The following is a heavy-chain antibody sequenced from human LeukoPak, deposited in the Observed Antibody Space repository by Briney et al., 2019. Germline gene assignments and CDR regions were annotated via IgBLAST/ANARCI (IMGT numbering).Heavy chain of an antibody. CDR1: GFSVSSNY. CDR3: ASGGDPQWLVHGEY. CDR2: LYSAGST. V-gene: IGHV3-53*01. J-gene: IGHJ4*02. D-gene: IGHD6-19*01. Sequence: AGGSLRLSCAASGFSVSSNYMIWVRQAPGKGLEWVSVLYSAGSTYFADSVKGRFTISRDNSKSTLYLQMNSLKPEDTAVYYCASGGDPQWLVHGEYWGQGTLVTVSS.